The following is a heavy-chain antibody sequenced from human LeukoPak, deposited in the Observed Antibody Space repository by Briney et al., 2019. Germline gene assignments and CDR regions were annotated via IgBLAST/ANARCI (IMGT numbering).Heavy chain of an antibody. Sequence: GESLKISFKGSGSRFTTCWIGWVRQMPGKGLEWMGIIYPGDSDTRYSPSFQGQVTISADESISTAYPQWNGLKASDTATYYCARHEGGDIVVVSGFEYWGQGTLVTVSS. CDR1: GSRFTTCW. V-gene: IGHV5-51*01. CDR2: IYPGDSDT. J-gene: IGHJ4*02. CDR3: ARHEGGDIVVVSGFEY. D-gene: IGHD2-2*01.